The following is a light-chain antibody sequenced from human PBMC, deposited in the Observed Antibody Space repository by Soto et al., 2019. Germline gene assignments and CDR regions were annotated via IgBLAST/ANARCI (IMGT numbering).Light chain of an antibody. CDR2: GAS. CDR3: QQYNSWLWT. CDR1: QSVSSK. V-gene: IGKV3-15*01. Sequence: EIVMTQSAATLSGSPGEGATLSWRASQSVSSKLAWYQQKPGQAPRLLIYGASTRATGIPARFSGSGSGTEFNLIISSLQSEDSAVYYCQQYNSWLWTFGQGTKVDIK. J-gene: IGKJ1*01.